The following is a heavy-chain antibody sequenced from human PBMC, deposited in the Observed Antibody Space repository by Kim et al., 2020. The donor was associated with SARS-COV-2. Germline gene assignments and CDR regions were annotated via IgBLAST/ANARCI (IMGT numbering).Heavy chain of an antibody. V-gene: IGHV3-30*03. CDR2: ISSDGSIT. CDR3: ATLSGLYSFRYGCFD. Sequence: GGSLRLSCAASGFTFSNYAMPWVRQAPGKGLQWVSLISSDGSITYYPASVGRQFTVSSNSYKNILHHQMTSLRADAASFYCVATLSGLYSFRYGCFD. D-gene: IGHD3-16*01. CDR1: GFTFSNYA. J-gene: IGHJ4*01.